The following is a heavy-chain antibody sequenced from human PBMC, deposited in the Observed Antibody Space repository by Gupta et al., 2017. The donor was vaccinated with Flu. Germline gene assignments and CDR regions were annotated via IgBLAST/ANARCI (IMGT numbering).Heavy chain of an antibody. V-gene: IGHV4-34*01. CDR1: GGSFSGFY. CDR3: ARSSGPRMPTVRYYGMDV. CDR2: INHTGKT. J-gene: IGHJ6*02. Sequence: QVHLQQWGAGLLKPSETLSLTCVVYGGSFSGFYWTWIRQPPGKGLEWIGEINHTGKTNYNPSLKSRVTMSVDTPKNQVSLKVSSVTAADTAVFYCARSSGPRMPTVRYYGMDVWGQGTTVTVSS. D-gene: IGHD6-19*01.